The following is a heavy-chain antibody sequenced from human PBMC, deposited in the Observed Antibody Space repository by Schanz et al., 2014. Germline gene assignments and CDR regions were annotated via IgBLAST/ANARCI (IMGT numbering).Heavy chain of an antibody. CDR3: ARDRRNADLDY. CDR1: GFVFGDYY. D-gene: IGHD1-1*01. V-gene: IGHV3-11*04. CDR2: ISSSSSTR. Sequence: VQLLESGGGVVRPGGSLRLSCAASGFVFGDYYMTWIRQAPGKGLEWVSYISSSSSTRYYADSVKGRFTISRDNAKNSLYLEMNSLRAEDTALYYCARDRRNADLDYWGQGTLVTVSS. J-gene: IGHJ4*02.